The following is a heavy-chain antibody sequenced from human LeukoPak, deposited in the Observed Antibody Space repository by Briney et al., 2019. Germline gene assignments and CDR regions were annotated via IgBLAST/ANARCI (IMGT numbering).Heavy chain of an antibody. CDR1: GFTFSSYG. J-gene: IGHJ4*02. CDR3: ARGHSSSWVY. CDR2: ISYDGSNK. V-gene: IGHV3-30*03. Sequence: PGGSLRLSCAASGFTFSSYGMHWVRQAPGKGLEWVAVISYDGSNKYYADSVKGRFTISRDNAKNSLYLQMNSLRAEDTAVYYCARGHSSSWVYWGQGTLVTVSS. D-gene: IGHD6-13*01.